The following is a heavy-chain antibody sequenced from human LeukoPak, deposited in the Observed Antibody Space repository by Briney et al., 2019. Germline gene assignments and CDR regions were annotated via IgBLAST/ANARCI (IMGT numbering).Heavy chain of an antibody. CDR2: IYYRGTT. D-gene: IGHD3-10*01. CDR1: GGSISTYD. CDR3: ARIEGNSGYGWSHFDY. J-gene: IGHJ4*02. Sequence: SETLSLTCTVSGGSISTYDWSWIRQPPGKGLEWIGFIYYRGTTYYNPSLKSRVSISIDTSRNQFSLKLNSVTAADTAVYYCARIEGNSGYGWSHFDYWGQGRLVTVSS. V-gene: IGHV4-30-4*08.